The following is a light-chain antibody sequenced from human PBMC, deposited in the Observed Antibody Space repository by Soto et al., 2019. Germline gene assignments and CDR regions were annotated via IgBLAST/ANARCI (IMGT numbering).Light chain of an antibody. Sequence: EIVLTQSPVTLSLSPGERATLSCRASQSVGSSLAWYQQKPGQAPRLLIYDAFNRATGIPARFSGSWSGTDFSLTISSLEIGDFACYECQQRSSGPLLWTFGGGTKVEIK. V-gene: IGKV3-11*01. CDR1: QSVGSS. CDR3: QQRSSGPLLWT. J-gene: IGKJ4*01. CDR2: DAF.